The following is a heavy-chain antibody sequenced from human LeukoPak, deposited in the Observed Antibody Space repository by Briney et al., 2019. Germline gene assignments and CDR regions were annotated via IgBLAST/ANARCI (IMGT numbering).Heavy chain of an antibody. Sequence: PSETLSLTCAVYGGSFSGYYWSWIRQPPGKGLEWIGEINHSGSTNYNPSLKSRVTISVDTSKNQFSLTLSSVTAADTAVYYCARGVVRYCSSTSCLYNWFDPWGQGTLVTVSS. D-gene: IGHD2-2*01. CDR2: INHSGST. J-gene: IGHJ5*02. CDR1: GGSFSGYY. CDR3: ARGVVRYCSSTSCLYNWFDP. V-gene: IGHV4-34*01.